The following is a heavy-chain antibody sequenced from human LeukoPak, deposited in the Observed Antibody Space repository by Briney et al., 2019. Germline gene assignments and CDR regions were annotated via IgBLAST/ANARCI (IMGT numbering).Heavy chain of an antibody. CDR1: GXPFSSSW. J-gene: IGHJ4*02. V-gene: IGHV3-74*01. Sequence: PGGSLRLSWAVYGXPFSSSWVCWVRQVPGRGLVWVSRINSDGSSTSYADSVKGRFAISRDNAKNTLYLQMNSLRTEDTAVYYCVKMGRNNDLGYWGQGTLVTVSS. CDR3: VKMGRNNDLGY. D-gene: IGHD1-1*01. CDR2: INSDGSST.